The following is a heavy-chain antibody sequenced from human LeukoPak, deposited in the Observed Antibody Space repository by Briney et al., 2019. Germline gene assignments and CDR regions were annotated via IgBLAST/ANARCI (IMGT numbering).Heavy chain of an antibody. CDR1: GFTVSSNY. V-gene: IGHV3-53*01. D-gene: IGHD6-13*01. Sequence: GGSLRLSCAASGFTVSSNYMSWVRQAPGKGLEWVSVIYSGGSTYYADSVKGRFTISRDNSKNTLYLQMNSLRAEDTAVYYCARDGLIAAAGTPNSWGQDPRLTVSS. CDR2: IYSGGST. J-gene: IGHJ1*01. CDR3: ARDGLIAAAGTPNS.